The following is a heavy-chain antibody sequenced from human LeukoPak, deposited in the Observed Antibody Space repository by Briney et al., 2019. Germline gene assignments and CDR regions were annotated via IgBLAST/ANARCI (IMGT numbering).Heavy chain of an antibody. V-gene: IGHV4-4*07. J-gene: IGHJ4*02. CDR1: GGSISSYY. Sequence: SETLSLTCTVSGGSISSYYWSWIRQPAGKGLEWIGRIYTSGSTNYNPSLKSRVTMSVDTSKNQFSLKLSSVTAADTAVYYCAREGPLQLDYYDSSGYYYGNYFDYWGQGTLVTISS. D-gene: IGHD3-22*01. CDR3: AREGPLQLDYYDSSGYYYGNYFDY. CDR2: IYTSGST.